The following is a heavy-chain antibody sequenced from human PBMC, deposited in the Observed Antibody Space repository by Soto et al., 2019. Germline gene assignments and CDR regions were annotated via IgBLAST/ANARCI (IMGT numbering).Heavy chain of an antibody. CDR1: GFTFSSYA. J-gene: IGHJ4*02. CDR3: ARFEGRNLDPFDY. V-gene: IGHV3-23*01. D-gene: IGHD1-7*01. Sequence: EVQLLESGGGLVQPGGSLRLSCAASGFTFSSYAMSWVRQAPGKGLEWVSAISGSGGSTYYADSVKGRFTISRDNSKNTLYLQMNSLRAEDTAVYYCARFEGRNLDPFDYWGQGTLVTVSS. CDR2: ISGSGGST.